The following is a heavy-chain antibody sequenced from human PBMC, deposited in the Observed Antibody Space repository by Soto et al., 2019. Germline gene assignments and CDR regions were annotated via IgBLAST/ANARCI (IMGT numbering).Heavy chain of an antibody. CDR1: GFTFVDYA. CDR2: IGESGGST. J-gene: IGHJ4*02. V-gene: IGHV3-23*01. Sequence: PGGSLRLSCAASGFTFVDYAMSWVRQAPGKGLEWVSSIGESGGSTYYADSVKGRFTISRDNSKNTLYLVMNSLRAEDTAVYNCARGQNGYKWRDCFDYWGQGTLVTVSS. D-gene: IGHD1-1*01. CDR3: ARGQNGYKWRDCFDY.